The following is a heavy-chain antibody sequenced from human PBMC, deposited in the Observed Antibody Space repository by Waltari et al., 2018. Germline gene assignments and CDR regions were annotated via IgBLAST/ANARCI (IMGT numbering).Heavy chain of an antibody. J-gene: IGHJ5*02. Sequence: QVQLVQSGSELKKPGSSVKVSCKASGYTFPCYAINLLRRAPGQGLELMGWINTNTGNPTYVQCFTGRFVFSLDTSVSTAYLQISSLKAEDTAVYYCVREVVPTSTIVVNWFDPWGQGTLVTVSS. CDR3: VREVVPTSTIVVNWFDP. CDR2: INTNTGNP. V-gene: IGHV7-4-1*02. D-gene: IGHD2-2*01. CDR1: GYTFPCYA.